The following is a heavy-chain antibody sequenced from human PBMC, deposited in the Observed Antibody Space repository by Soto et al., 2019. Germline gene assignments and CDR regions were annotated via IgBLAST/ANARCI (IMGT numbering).Heavy chain of an antibody. Sequence: SETLSLTCTVSGGSISSSSYYWGWIRPPPGKGLEWIGSIYYSGSTYYNPSLKSRVTISVDTSKNQFSLKLSSVTAADTAVYYCARHSGSSGYSLYFDYWGQGTLVTVSS. D-gene: IGHD3-22*01. CDR1: GGSISSSSYY. CDR3: ARHSGSSGYSLYFDY. V-gene: IGHV4-39*01. J-gene: IGHJ4*02. CDR2: IYYSGST.